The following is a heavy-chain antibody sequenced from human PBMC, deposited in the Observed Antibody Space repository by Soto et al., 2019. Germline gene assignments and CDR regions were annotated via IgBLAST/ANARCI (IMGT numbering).Heavy chain of an antibody. CDR3: ASVGYYDSSDYPDFDY. D-gene: IGHD3-22*01. CDR1: GYTFTSYG. V-gene: IGHV1-18*01. J-gene: IGHJ4*02. CDR2: ISAYNGNT. Sequence: QVQLVQSGAEVKKPGASVKVSCKASGYTFTSYGISWVRQAPGQGLEWMGWISAYNGNTNYAQKLQARVTMTTDTXTXXAYMELRSLRADDTAVYYRASVGYYDSSDYPDFDYWGQGTLVTVSS.